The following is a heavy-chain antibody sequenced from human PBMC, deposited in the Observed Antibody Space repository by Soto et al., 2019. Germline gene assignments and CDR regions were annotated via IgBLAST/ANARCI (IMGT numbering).Heavy chain of an antibody. V-gene: IGHV3-7*03. CDR2: INPDGNVG. CDR3: AGWGGHDYNY. Sequence: HPGGSLRLSCVGSGFTFSTYWMNWGRQAPGKGLEWVANINPDGNVGTYVDSVRGRFTTSRDNAKNSLYLQMNSLRADDTAVYFCAGWGGHDYNYWGQGIMVPVSS. CDR1: GFTFSTYW. D-gene: IGHD4-4*01. J-gene: IGHJ4*02.